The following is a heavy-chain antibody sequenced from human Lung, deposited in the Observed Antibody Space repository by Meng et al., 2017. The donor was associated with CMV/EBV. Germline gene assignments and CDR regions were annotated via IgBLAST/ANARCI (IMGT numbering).Heavy chain of an antibody. D-gene: IGHD3-3*01. CDR1: GFTFSGSA. CDR3: TRAQEGYDFWVEL. V-gene: IGHV3-73*01. CDR2: IISKANSYAT. Sequence: RGSXRLXCAVSGFTFSGSAMHWVRQAAGKGLEWVGRIISKANSYATACAAAVKRRFTISRDDSKNTAYLQMNSLKTEDTAVYYCTRAQEGYDFWVELGGQGTXVTVDS. J-gene: IGHJ4*03.